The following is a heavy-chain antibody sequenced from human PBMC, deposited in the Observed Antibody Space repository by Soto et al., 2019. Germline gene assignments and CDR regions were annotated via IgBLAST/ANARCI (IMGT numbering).Heavy chain of an antibody. Sequence: QVQLVQSGAEVKKPGASVKVSCKASGYTFTGYYMHWVRQAPGQGLEWMGWINPNSGGTNYAQKFQGRVTMTRDTSSSTAYMELRRLRSDDTAVYYCARMAGDCSSTSCPPPNFDYWGQGTLVTVSS. CDR3: ARMAGDCSSTSCPPPNFDY. CDR2: INPNSGGT. J-gene: IGHJ4*02. CDR1: GYTFTGYY. V-gene: IGHV1-2*02. D-gene: IGHD2-2*03.